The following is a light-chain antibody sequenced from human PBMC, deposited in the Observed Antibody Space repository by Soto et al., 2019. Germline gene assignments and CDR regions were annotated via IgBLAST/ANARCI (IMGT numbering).Light chain of an antibody. J-gene: IGLJ3*02. CDR3: SSYAISSTLVL. CDR2: DVS. V-gene: IGLV2-14*01. CDR1: SSDVGGSNH. Sequence: QSVLTQPASVSGSPGQSITISCTGTSSDVGGSNHVSWYQQHPGKAPKLMIFDVSTRPSGVSNRFSGSKSGNTASLTISGLQAEDEADYYCSSYAISSTLVLFGGGTQLTVL.